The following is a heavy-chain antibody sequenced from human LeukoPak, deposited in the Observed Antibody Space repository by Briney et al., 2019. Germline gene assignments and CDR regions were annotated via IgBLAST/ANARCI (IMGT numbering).Heavy chain of an antibody. J-gene: IGHJ5*02. Sequence: SETLSLTCTVSGGSISGYFWSWIRQPPGKGLEWIGYIYYSGSSGSTHYNPSLRSRVTISVDTSKNQFSLKLSSVTAADTAVYYCARDISSCSWFSNWFDPWGQGTLVTVSS. CDR3: ARDISSCSWFSNWFDP. V-gene: IGHV4-59*01. CDR2: IYYSGSSGST. D-gene: IGHD6-13*01. CDR1: GGSISGYF.